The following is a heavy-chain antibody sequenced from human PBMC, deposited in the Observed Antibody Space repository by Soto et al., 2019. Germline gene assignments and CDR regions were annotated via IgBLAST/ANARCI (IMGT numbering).Heavy chain of an antibody. D-gene: IGHD4-17*01. J-gene: IGHJ4*02. CDR3: VRHGYDYGPPDY. CDR2: IYYSGST. Sequence: SETLSLTCTVSGGSISSGDYYWSWIRQPPGKGLEWIGYIYYSGSTYYNPSLKSRVTISVDTSKTQFSLRLSSVTAADTAVYYCVRHGYDYGPPDYWGQGTLVTVSS. CDR1: GGSISSGDYY. V-gene: IGHV4-30-4*01.